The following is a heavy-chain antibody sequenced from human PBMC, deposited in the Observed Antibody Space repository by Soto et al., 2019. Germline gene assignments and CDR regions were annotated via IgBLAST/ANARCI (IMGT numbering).Heavy chain of an antibody. CDR2: IGNRGRTI. CDR3: ARDPAIYSGKFDYGLDV. V-gene: IGHV3-48*04. J-gene: IGHJ6*02. D-gene: IGHD4-4*01. CDR1: GFTFSNAW. Sequence: EVQLLESGGGLIKPGGSLRLSCAASGFTFSNAWMSWVRQAPGKGLEWVSYIGNRGRTIYYADSVKGRFTISRDNAKNSLYLQMNSLRAEDTAVYYCARDPAIYSGKFDYGLDVWGQGTTVTVSS.